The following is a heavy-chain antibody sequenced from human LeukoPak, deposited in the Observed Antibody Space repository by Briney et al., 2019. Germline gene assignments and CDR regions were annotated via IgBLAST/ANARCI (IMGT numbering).Heavy chain of an antibody. D-gene: IGHD3-10*01. CDR3: ARDVGEGAFDI. Sequence: SEALSLLCTVSGGSISRLYGRWIGQLAREGLEWIGYIYYSGSTNYNPSLKSRVTISVDTSKNQFSLKLSSVTAADTAVYYCARDVGEGAFDIWGQGTMVTVSS. CDR1: GGSISRLY. CDR2: IYYSGST. J-gene: IGHJ3*02. V-gene: IGHV4-59*11.